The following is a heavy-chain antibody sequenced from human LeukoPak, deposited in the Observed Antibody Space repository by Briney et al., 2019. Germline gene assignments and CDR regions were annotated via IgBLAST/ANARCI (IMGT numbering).Heavy chain of an antibody. J-gene: IGHJ3*02. CDR1: GFTVSSIH. CDR2: TYTGGNS. Sequence: GGSLRLSCAASGFTVSSIHMVWVRQAPGKGLEWVSVTYTGGNSYYADSVKGRFIISRDISKNTLYLQMNSLRAEDTAVYYCAREGTVTMDAFDIWGQGTMVTVSS. V-gene: IGHV3-53*05. D-gene: IGHD4-17*01. CDR3: AREGTVTMDAFDI.